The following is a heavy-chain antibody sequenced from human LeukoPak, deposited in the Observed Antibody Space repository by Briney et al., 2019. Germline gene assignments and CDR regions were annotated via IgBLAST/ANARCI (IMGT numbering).Heavy chain of an antibody. CDR1: GYTLTELS. J-gene: IGHJ4*02. Sequence: ASVKVSCKVSGYTLTELSMHWVRQAPGKGLEWMGWMNPNSGNTGYAQKFQGRVTMTRNTSISTAYMELSSLRSEDTAVYYCARGPRIAAAGIWVGGYWGQGTLVTVSS. CDR2: MNPNSGNT. D-gene: IGHD6-13*01. V-gene: IGHV1-8*01. CDR3: ARGPRIAAAGIWVGGY.